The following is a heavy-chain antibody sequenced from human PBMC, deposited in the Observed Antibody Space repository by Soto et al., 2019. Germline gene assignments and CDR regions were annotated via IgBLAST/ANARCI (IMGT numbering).Heavy chain of an antibody. CDR1: GDSISNLDYF. Sequence: SETLSLTCSVSGDSISNLDYFWAWIRQPPGQALEYIGYIYKSATTYYNPSFESRVAISVGTSKSQFSLNVTSVTAADTAVYFCARGRYCLTGRCFPNWFDSWGQGALVTVSS. CDR2: IYKSATT. V-gene: IGHV4-30-4*01. CDR3: ARGRYCLTGRCFPNWFDS. D-gene: IGHD7-27*01. J-gene: IGHJ5*01.